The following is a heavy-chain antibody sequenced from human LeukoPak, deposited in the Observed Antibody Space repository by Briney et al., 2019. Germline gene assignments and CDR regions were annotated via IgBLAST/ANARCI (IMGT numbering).Heavy chain of an antibody. J-gene: IGHJ4*02. D-gene: IGHD6-19*01. CDR1: GFTFTTYW. CDR2: INQDGTEK. V-gene: IGHV3-7*03. Sequence: GESLRLSCAASGFTFTTYWMSWVRQLPGKGLEWVANINQDGTEKYYVDSVKGRFTISRDNAKNSLYLQMDSLRAEDTALYYCGRDLSGWYGPDYWGQGTLVTVSS. CDR3: GRDLSGWYGPDY.